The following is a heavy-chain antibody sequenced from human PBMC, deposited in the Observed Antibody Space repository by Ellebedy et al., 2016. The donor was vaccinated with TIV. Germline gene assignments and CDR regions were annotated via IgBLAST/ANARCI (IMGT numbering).Heavy chain of an antibody. Sequence: SVKVSXXASGGTFSSYAISWVRQAPGQGLEWMGGIIPIFGTANYAQKFQGRVTITADESTSTAYMELSSLRSEDTAVYYCARVRKDGNSDMDVWGKGTTVTVSS. CDR2: IIPIFGTA. CDR3: ARVRKDGNSDMDV. D-gene: IGHD4-23*01. J-gene: IGHJ6*03. V-gene: IGHV1-69*13. CDR1: GGTFSSYA.